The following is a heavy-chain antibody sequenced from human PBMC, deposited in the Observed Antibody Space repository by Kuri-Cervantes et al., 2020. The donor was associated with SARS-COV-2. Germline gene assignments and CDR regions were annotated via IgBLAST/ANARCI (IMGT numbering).Heavy chain of an antibody. CDR3: ASSGSSGYFNY. CDR1: GGSFSGYY. J-gene: IGHJ4*02. D-gene: IGHD3-22*01. CDR2: INHSGST. Sequence: GSLRLSCAVYGGSFSGYYWSWIRQPPGKGLEWIGEINHSGSTNYNPSLKSRVTISVDTSKNQFSLKLSSVTAADTAVYYCASSGSSGYFNYWGQGTLVTVSS. V-gene: IGHV4-34*01.